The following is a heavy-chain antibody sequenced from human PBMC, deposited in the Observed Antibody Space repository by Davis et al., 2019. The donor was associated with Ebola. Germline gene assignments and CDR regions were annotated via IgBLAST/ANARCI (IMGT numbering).Heavy chain of an antibody. CDR3: TRDHFEGSLDY. J-gene: IGHJ4*02. D-gene: IGHD3-9*01. CDR1: GFTFSSHW. Sequence: GESLKISCAASGFTFSSHWMHWVRQTPGKGLVWVSRINTDGGSTSYADSVKGRFTVSRDNAKNTLFLQMNSLRAEDTAVYYCTRDHFEGSLDYWGQGTLVTVSP. CDR2: INTDGGST. V-gene: IGHV3-74*01.